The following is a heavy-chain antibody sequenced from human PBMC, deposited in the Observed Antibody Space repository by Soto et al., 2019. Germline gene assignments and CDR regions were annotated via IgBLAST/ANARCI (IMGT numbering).Heavy chain of an antibody. D-gene: IGHD3-3*01. V-gene: IGHV3-11*01. CDR2: ISSSGSTI. CDR1: GFTFSDYY. CDR3: ARGRNRWTNFGVVIPPMDV. J-gene: IGHJ6*02. Sequence: PGGSLRLSCAASGFTFSDYYMSWIRQAPGKGLEWVSYISSSGSTIYYADSVKGRFTISRDNAKNSLYLQMNSLRAEDTAVYYCARGRNRWTNFGVVIPPMDVWGQGTTVTVSS.